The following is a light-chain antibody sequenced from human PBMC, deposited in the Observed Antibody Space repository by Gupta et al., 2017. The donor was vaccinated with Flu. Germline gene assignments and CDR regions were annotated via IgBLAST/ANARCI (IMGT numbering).Light chain of an antibody. Sequence: EILMTQSPSSLSVSLGDRATITCRASQSVNSNLNWYQQKPGQAPRLLIYAASTMQSGIPARFSGSGSGTEFTLTISSLQSEDFAIYYCQQYNNCPRTFGQGTKVEIK. V-gene: IGKV3-15*01. CDR2: AAS. CDR3: QQYNNCPRT. CDR1: QSVNSN. J-gene: IGKJ1*01.